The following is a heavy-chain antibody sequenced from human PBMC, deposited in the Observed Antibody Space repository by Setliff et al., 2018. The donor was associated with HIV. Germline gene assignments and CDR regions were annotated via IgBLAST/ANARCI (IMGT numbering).Heavy chain of an antibody. V-gene: IGHV4-31*01. CDR1: GGSFSDTKYY. CDR3: DRFNCGDYSFDY. J-gene: IGHJ4*02. Sequence: PSETLSLTCSVAGGSFSDTKYYWSWIRQHPGKGLEWIGYISYSGNTYYNPSLKNLVTISIDTSKSQFSLNLTSVTAADTAKYFCDRFNCGDYSFDYWGQGTLVTVSS. D-gene: IGHD4-17*01. CDR2: ISYSGNT.